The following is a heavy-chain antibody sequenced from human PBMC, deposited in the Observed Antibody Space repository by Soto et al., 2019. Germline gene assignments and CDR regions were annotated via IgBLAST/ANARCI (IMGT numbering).Heavy chain of an antibody. CDR2: INHSGST. CDR3: AREPGTTGTTGLDV. V-gene: IGHV4-34*01. Sequence: SETLSLTCAVYGGSFSGYYWSWIRQPPGKGLEWIGEINHSGSTNYNPSLKSRVTISVDTSKNQFSLKLSSVTAADTAVYYCAREPGTTGTTGLDVWGQGTTVTVSS. CDR1: GGSFSGYY. D-gene: IGHD1-7*01. J-gene: IGHJ6*02.